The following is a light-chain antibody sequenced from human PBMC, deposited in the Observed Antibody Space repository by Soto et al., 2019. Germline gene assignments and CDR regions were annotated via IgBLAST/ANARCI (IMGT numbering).Light chain of an antibody. V-gene: IGKV1-8*01. CDR3: QQYHSYPHT. CDR1: QDISNY. J-gene: IGKJ2*01. CDR2: AAS. Sequence: AIRMTQSPSSFSASTGDRVTITCRASQDISNYLAWYQQKPGKAPKLLIYAASTLQSGVPSRFSSSGSRTAFTLTVICLHSEDFASYYRQQYHSYPHTFGQGTKLEIK.